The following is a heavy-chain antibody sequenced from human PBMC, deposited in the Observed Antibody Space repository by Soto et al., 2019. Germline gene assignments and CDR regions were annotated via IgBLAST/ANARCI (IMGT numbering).Heavy chain of an antibody. V-gene: IGHV3-33*01. CDR3: ARERAGYYPGYYYYGMDV. CDR1: GFTFSSYG. J-gene: IGHJ6*02. CDR2: IWYDGSNK. Sequence: QVQLVESGGGVVQPGRSLRLSCAASGFTFSSYGMHWVRQAPGKGLEWVAVIWYDGSNKYYADSVKGRFTISRDNSKNTLYLQMNSLRAEDTAVYYCARERAGYYPGYYYYGMDVWGQGTTVTVSS. D-gene: IGHD3-9*01.